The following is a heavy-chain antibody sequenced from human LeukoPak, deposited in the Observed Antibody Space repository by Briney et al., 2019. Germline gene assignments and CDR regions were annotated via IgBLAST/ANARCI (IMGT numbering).Heavy chain of an antibody. CDR3: ARDSVWGSYRYDY. CDR1: GGTFSSYA. Sequence: SVKVSCKASGGTFSSYAISWVRQAPGQGLEWMGGIIPIFGTANYAQKFQGRVTITTDESTSTASMELSSLRSEDTAVYYCARDSVWGSYRYDYWGQGTLVTVSS. CDR2: IIPIFGTA. J-gene: IGHJ4*02. D-gene: IGHD3-16*02. V-gene: IGHV1-69*05.